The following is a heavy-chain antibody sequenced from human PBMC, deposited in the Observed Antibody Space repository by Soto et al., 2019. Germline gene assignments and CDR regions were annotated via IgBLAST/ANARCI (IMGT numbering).Heavy chain of an antibody. Sequence: GGSLRLSCAASGSTFSSYSMNWVRQAPGKGLEWVSSISSSSSYIYYADSVKGRFTISRDNAKNSLYLQMNSLRAEDTAVYYCARSYSGYDYKDYFDYWGQGTLVTVSS. CDR2: ISSSSSYI. CDR1: GSTFSSYS. J-gene: IGHJ4*02. V-gene: IGHV3-21*01. D-gene: IGHD5-12*01. CDR3: ARSYSGYDYKDYFDY.